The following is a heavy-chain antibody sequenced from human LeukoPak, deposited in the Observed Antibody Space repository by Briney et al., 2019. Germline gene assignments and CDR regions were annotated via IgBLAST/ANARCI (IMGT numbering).Heavy chain of an antibody. CDR2: ISDIGSI. CDR1: GGSISSYY. V-gene: IGHV4-59*08. CDR3: AGHHPRNTVDF. J-gene: IGHJ4*02. D-gene: IGHD2-8*02. Sequence: PSQTLSLTCTVSGGSISSYYWSWIRQPPGKGLEWIAYISDIGSINYNPSLKSRVTISLDTSKNQFSLKLSSVTAADTAVYYCAGHHPRNTVDFWGQGTQVTVSS.